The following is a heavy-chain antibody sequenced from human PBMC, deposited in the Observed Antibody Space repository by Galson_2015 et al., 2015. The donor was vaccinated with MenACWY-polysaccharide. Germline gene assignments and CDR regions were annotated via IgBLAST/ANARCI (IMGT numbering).Heavy chain of an antibody. CDR3: AILRRIVRDRTGLDY. CDR1: GFTFSSYA. Sequence: SLRLSCAASGFTFSSYAMSWVRQAPGKGLEWVSAISGSGGSTYYADSVKGRFTISRDNSKNTLYLQMNSLRAEDTAVYYCAILRRIVRDRTGLDYWGQGTLVTASS. D-gene: IGHD1-26*01. V-gene: IGHV3-23*01. J-gene: IGHJ4*02. CDR2: ISGSGGST.